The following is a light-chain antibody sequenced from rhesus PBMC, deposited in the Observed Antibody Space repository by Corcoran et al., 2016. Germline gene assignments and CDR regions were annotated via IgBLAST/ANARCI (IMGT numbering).Light chain of an antibody. CDR1: QGISSW. Sequence: DIQMTQSPSSLSASVGDKVTITCRASQGISSWLAWYQLTPGKAPKLLIYAASSLQSGVPSRFSGSGSGTDYTLTISSLQPDDFATYYCQQGYNTPYSFGQGTKVEIK. V-gene: IGKV1-18*01. CDR3: QQGYNTPYS. CDR2: AAS. J-gene: IGKJ2*01.